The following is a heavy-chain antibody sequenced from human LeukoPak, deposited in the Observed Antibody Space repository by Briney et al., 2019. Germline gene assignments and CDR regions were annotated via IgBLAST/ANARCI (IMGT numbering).Heavy chain of an antibody. D-gene: IGHD6-19*01. Sequence: ASVKVSFKASVYTFTIYYMHWVRQAPGQGLEWMGWINPNSGGTNYAQKFQGRVTMTRDTSISTAYMELSRLRSDDTAVYYCARDHQWLVLWNPNYYYYYMDVWGKGTTVTVSS. CDR2: INPNSGGT. CDR1: VYTFTIYY. CDR3: ARDHQWLVLWNPNYYYYYMDV. J-gene: IGHJ6*03. V-gene: IGHV1-2*02.